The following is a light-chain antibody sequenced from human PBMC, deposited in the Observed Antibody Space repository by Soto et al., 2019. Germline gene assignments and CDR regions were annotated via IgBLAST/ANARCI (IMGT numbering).Light chain of an antibody. CDR1: QSISSW. J-gene: IGKJ1*01. CDR3: QQYNSYSWT. V-gene: IGKV1-5*03. Sequence: DIQMTQSPSTLSASVVDRVTITCLASQSISSWLAWYQQKPGKAPKLPIYKASSLESGVPSRFSSSGSGTEFTLTISSLQPDDFATYYCQQYNSYSWTFGQGTKVDIK. CDR2: KAS.